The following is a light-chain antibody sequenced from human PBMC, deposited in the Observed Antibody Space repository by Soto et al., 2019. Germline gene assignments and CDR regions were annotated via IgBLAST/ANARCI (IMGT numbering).Light chain of an antibody. J-gene: IGLJ3*02. CDR1: SSNIGNNA. CDR2: YND. V-gene: IGLV1-36*01. CDR3: AAWDDSLSGPV. Sequence: QSVLTQPPSVSGAPRQRVTISCSGSSSNIGNNAVNWYQQLPGKAPKLLIYYNDLRPSGVSDRFSGSKSGTSASLAISGLQSEDEADYYCAAWDDSLSGPVFGGGTKLTVL.